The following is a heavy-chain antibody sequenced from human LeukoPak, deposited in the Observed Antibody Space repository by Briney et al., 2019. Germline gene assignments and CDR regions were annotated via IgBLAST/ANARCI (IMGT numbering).Heavy chain of an antibody. CDR2: IYSGGST. Sequence: PGRSLRLSCAASGFTVSSNYMSWVRQAPGKGLEWVSVIYSGGSTYYADSVKGRFTISRDNSKNTLYLQMNSLRAEDTAVYYCARGNYYYGMDVWGQGTTVTVSS. J-gene: IGHJ6*02. CDR3: ARGNYYYGMDV. V-gene: IGHV3-53*01. CDR1: GFTVSSNY.